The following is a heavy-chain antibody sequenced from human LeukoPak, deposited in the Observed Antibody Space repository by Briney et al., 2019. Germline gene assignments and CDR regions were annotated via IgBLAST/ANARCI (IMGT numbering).Heavy chain of an antibody. CDR2: IYSGGST. Sequence: GGSLRLSCAASGFTVSSNYMSWVRQAPGKGLEWVSVIYSGGSTYYADSVKGRFTISRDNSKNTLYLQMNSLRAEDTAVYYCARGLDGYNLGDALDIWGQGTMVTVSS. CDR3: ARGLDGYNLGDALDI. D-gene: IGHD5-24*01. CDR1: GFTVSSNY. J-gene: IGHJ3*02. V-gene: IGHV3-53*01.